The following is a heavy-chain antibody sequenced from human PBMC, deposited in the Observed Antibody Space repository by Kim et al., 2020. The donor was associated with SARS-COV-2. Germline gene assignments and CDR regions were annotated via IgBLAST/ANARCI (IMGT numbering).Heavy chain of an antibody. CDR3: ARVQYSYGPFDY. CDR1: GFTFSSYA. CDR2: ISYDGSNK. J-gene: IGHJ4*02. V-gene: IGHV3-30-3*01. D-gene: IGHD5-18*01. Sequence: GGSLRLSCAASGFTFSSYAMHWVRQAPGKGLEWVAVISYDGSNKYYADSVKGRFTISRDNSKNTLYLQMNSLRAEDTAVYYCARVQYSYGPFDYWGQGTLVTVSS.